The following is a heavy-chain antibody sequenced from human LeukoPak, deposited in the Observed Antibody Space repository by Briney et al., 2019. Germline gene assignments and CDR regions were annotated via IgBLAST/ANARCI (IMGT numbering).Heavy chain of an antibody. Sequence: KPSETLSLTCTVSGGSISSSSYYWGWIRQPPGKGLEWIGRIYTSGSTNYNPSLKSRVTMSVDTSKNQFSLKLSSVTAADTAVYYCARVGVTEWYYYGMDVWGQGTTVTVSS. V-gene: IGHV4-39*07. D-gene: IGHD3-16*01. CDR1: GGSISSSSYY. CDR3: ARVGVTEWYYYGMDV. J-gene: IGHJ6*02. CDR2: IYTSGST.